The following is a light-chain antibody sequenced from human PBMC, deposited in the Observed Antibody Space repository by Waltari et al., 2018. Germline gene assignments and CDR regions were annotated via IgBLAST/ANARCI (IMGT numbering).Light chain of an antibody. CDR3: SSYTSSSTLWV. J-gene: IGLJ3*02. CDR2: DVS. V-gene: IGLV2-14*03. Sequence: QSALTHPASVSGSPGQSITISCTGASSDVGAFNFVSWYQQHPGKAPKLMIYDVSKRPSGVSQRFSGSKSGNTASLTISGRQAEDEADYYCSSYTSSSTLWVFGGGTKLTVL. CDR1: SSDVGAFNF.